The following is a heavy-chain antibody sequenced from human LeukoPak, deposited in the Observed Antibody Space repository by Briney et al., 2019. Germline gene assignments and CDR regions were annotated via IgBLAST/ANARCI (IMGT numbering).Heavy chain of an antibody. CDR2: ITSSSTYT. Sequence: GGSLRLSCAASGFSFSSYNMNWVRQTPGKGLEWVSPITSSSTYTFYADSVKGRFTISRDNARNSLYLQMNSLRAEDTAVYYCARDPYSGTYGDTYYYYMDVWGKGPRSPSP. CDR1: GFSFSSYN. J-gene: IGHJ6*03. CDR3: ARDPYSGTYGDTYYYYMDV. D-gene: IGHD1-26*01. V-gene: IGHV3-21*01.